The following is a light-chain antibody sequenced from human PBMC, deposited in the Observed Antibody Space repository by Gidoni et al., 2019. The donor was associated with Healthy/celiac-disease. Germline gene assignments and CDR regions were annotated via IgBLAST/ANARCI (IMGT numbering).Light chain of an antibody. CDR2: DNN. Sequence: QSVLTQPPSVSAAPGQKVTISCSGSSSNIGNNYVSWYQPLPGTAPKLLIYDNNKRPSGIPDPFSGAKSGTSATLGITGLQTGDEADYYCGTWDSSLSALVFGGGTKLTVL. CDR3: GTWDSSLSALV. CDR1: SSNIGNNY. J-gene: IGLJ2*01. V-gene: IGLV1-51*01.